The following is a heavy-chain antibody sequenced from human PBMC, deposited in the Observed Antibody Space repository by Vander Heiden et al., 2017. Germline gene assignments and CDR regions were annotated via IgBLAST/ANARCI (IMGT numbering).Heavy chain of an antibody. CDR3: ARGPSRGYCSSTSCPKGHNWFDP. CDR2: INHSGST. V-gene: IGHV4-34*01. CDR1: GGSFSGYY. Sequence: QVQPQQWGAGLLKPSETLSLTCAVYGGSFSGYYWSWIRQPPGKGLEWIGEINHSGSTNYNPSLKSRVTISVDTSKNQFSLKLSSVTAADTAVYYCARGPSRGYCSSTSCPKGHNWFDPWGQGTLVTVSS. J-gene: IGHJ5*02. D-gene: IGHD2-2*01.